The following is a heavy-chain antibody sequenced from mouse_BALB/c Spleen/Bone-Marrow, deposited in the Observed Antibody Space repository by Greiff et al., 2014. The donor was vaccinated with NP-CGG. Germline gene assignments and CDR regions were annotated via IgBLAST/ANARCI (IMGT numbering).Heavy chain of an antibody. CDR1: GYTFSNYW. J-gene: IGHJ1*01. CDR2: ILPGGGST. Sequence: QVQLQQSGAELMKPGASVKISCKATGYTFSNYWIEWIKQRPGHGLEWIGEILPGGGSTDYNENFKVKATFTADTSSNTAYMQLSSLTSGDSAVYYCARVIYWYFDVWGAGTTVTVSS. V-gene: IGHV1-9*01. CDR3: ARVIYWYFDV.